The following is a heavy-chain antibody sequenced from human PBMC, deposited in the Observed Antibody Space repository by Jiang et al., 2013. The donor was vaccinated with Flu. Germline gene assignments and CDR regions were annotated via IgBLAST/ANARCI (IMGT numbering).Heavy chain of an antibody. CDR1: YS. CDR3: ARRSPTDY. CDR2: INPNTGNP. Sequence: YSINWVRQAPGQGLEWMGWINPNTGNPVYAQGFTGRFVFSLDTSVSTAYLQINSLEAEDTAVYYCARRSPTDYWGQGTLVTVSS. V-gene: IGHV7-4-1*02. J-gene: IGHJ1*01. D-gene: IGHD4-17*01.